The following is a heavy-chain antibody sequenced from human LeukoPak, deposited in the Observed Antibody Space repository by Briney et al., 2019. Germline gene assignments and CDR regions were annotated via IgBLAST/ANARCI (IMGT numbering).Heavy chain of an antibody. V-gene: IGHV1-69*06. Sequence: GSSVKVPCKASGGTFSSYAISWVRQAPGQGLEWMGGIIPIFGTANYAQKFQGRVTITADKSTSTAYMELSSLRSEDTAVYYCASLGIAAAGTSYGWFDPWGQGTLVTVSS. J-gene: IGHJ5*02. CDR1: GGTFSSYA. CDR2: IIPIFGTA. CDR3: ASLGIAAAGTSYGWFDP. D-gene: IGHD6-13*01.